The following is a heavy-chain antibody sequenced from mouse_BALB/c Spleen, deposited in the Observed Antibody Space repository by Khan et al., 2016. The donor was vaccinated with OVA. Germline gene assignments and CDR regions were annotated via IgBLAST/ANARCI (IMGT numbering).Heavy chain of an antibody. CDR3: ASHLTGSFTY. CDR1: GFTFSAYS. CDR2: ISSGGDYT. J-gene: IGHJ3*01. D-gene: IGHD4-1*01. V-gene: IGHV5-6*01. Sequence: EVQVVESGGDLVKPGGSLKVSCAASGFTFSAYSMSWVRQTPDKRLEWVATISSGGDYTYYPDNVKGRFTISRDNAKNTLYLQMSSLKSEDTAMYYCASHLTGSFTYWGQGTLVTVSA.